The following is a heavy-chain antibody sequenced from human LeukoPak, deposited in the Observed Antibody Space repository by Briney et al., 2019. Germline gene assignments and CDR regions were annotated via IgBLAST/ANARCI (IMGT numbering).Heavy chain of an antibody. Sequence: GGSLRLSCAASGFTFSSYAMSWVRQAPGKGLEWVSVIHKNAITYYADTVRGRFTISRDNSMNILYLQMNSLRVEDTAVYYCARSLRVRGIPDYMDVWGKGTTVTISS. CDR1: GFTFSSYA. V-gene: IGHV3-53*01. CDR3: ARSLRVRGIPDYMDV. CDR2: IHKNAIT. D-gene: IGHD3-10*01. J-gene: IGHJ6*03.